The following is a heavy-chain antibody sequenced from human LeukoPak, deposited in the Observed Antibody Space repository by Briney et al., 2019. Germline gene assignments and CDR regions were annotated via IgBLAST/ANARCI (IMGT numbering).Heavy chain of an antibody. CDR3: ASSNSSGWPNDKYYYGMDV. D-gene: IGHD6-19*01. V-gene: IGHV4-59*08. CDR2: IYYSGST. Sequence: RASETLSLTCTVSGGSISSYYWSWIRQPPGKGLEWIGYIYYSGSTNYNPSLKSRVTISVDTSKNQFSLKLSSVTAADTAVYYCASSNSSGWPNDKYYYGMDVWGQGTTVTVSS. J-gene: IGHJ6*02. CDR1: GGSISSYY.